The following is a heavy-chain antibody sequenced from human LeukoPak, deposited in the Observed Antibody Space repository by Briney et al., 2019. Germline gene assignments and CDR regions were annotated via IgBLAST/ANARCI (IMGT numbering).Heavy chain of an antibody. CDR3: ARIRSEAFDL. CDR2: ISGSGSPI. Sequence: PGGSLRLTCAASGFTFSDYYMNWIRQAPGKGLEWVSYISGSGSPIYYADSVKGRFTISRDSAKNSLYPQMNSLRAEDTAVYYCARIRSEAFDLWGQGTMVTVSS. J-gene: IGHJ3*01. CDR1: GFTFSDYY. V-gene: IGHV3-11*04.